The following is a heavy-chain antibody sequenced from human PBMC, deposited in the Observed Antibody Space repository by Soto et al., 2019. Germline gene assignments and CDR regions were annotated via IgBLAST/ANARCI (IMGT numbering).Heavy chain of an antibody. D-gene: IGHD2-2*01. V-gene: IGHV3-23*01. CDR3: AKRSNTPAAMKSPFDY. Sequence: EVQLLESGGGLVQPGGGSLRLSCAASGFTFNNYAMSWFRQAPGKGLEWVSTISDSGGSTYYADSVKGRFTISRDNSKNTLYLQMNSLRAEDTAVYYCAKRSNTPAAMKSPFDYWGQGTLVTVSS. CDR1: GFTFNNYA. CDR2: ISDSGGST. J-gene: IGHJ4*02.